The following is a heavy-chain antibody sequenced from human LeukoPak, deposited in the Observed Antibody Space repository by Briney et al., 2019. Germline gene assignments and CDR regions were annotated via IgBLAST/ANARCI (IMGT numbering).Heavy chain of an antibody. D-gene: IGHD5-18*01. CDR2: IYYSGSN. CDR3: AGAGYSYGYLFDY. V-gene: IGHV4-59*01. Sequence: PSETLSPTCTVWGGSISSYCWSWIRQPPGKGLEWIGYIYYSGSNNYNPPLKSRVTISVDTSKNQFSLKLSSVTAADTAVYYCAGAGYSYGYLFDYWGQGTLVTVSS. J-gene: IGHJ4*02. CDR1: GGSISSYC.